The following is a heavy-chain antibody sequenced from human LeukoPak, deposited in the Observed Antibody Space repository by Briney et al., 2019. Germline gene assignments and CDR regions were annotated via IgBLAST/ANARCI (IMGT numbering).Heavy chain of an antibody. CDR1: GYSFSTYW. CDR2: VYLGDSDT. J-gene: IGHJ4*02. D-gene: IGHD2-2*01. CDR3: VRHLSDITSCPNY. Sequence: GESLKISCKGSGYSFSTYWIGWVRQVPGKGLEWMGVVYLGDSDTRYSPSFQGQVTISADKSISTAYLQWSSLKASDTAIYYCVRHLSDITSCPNYWGPGTLITVAS. V-gene: IGHV5-51*01.